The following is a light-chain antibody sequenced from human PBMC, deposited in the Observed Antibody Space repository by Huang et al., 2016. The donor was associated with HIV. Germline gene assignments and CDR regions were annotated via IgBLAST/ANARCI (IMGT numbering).Light chain of an antibody. CDR1: QSIKKY. CDR2: GAS. J-gene: IGKJ3*01. CDR3: QQSYSTLLFT. Sequence: DIQMTQSPSSLSASVGVRVTITCRASQSIKKYLNWYQQKQGKAPKLLLYGASSLQSGVPSRFSGSGSGTDFTLTISSLQPGDFATYYCQQSYSTLLFTFRPGTKVDI. V-gene: IGKV1-39*01.